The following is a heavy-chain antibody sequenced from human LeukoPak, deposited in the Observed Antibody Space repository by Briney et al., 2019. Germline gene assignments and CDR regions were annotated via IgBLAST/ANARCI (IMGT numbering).Heavy chain of an antibody. J-gene: IGHJ4*02. CDR3: ARTKRGYSYGYAGFDY. V-gene: IGHV3-30-3*01. Sequence: PGGSLRLSCAASGFTFSSYAMHWVRQAPGKGLEWVAVISYDGSNKYYADSVKGRFTISRDNSKNTLYLQMNSLRAEDTAVYYCARTKRGYSYGYAGFDYWGQGTLVTVSS. CDR2: ISYDGSNK. D-gene: IGHD5-18*01. CDR1: GFTFSSYA.